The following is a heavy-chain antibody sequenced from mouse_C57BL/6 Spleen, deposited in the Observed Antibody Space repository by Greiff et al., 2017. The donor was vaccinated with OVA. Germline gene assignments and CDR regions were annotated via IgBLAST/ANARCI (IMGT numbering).Heavy chain of an antibody. CDR1: GYTFTSYW. CDR2: IDPSDSYT. Sequence: VQLQQSGAELVKPGASVKLSCKASGYTFTSYWMQWVKQRPGQGLEWIGEIDPSDSYTNYNQKFKGKATLTVDTSSSTAYMQLSSLTSEDSAVYYCARRGYYGSRYYFDYWGQGTTLTVSS. D-gene: IGHD1-1*01. V-gene: IGHV1-50*01. J-gene: IGHJ2*01. CDR3: ARRGYYGSRYYFDY.